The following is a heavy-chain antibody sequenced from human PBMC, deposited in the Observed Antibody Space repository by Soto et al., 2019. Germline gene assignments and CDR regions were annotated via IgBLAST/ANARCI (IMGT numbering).Heavy chain of an antibody. CDR1: GGSISNYY. V-gene: IGHV4-59*01. CDR2: VYYSGST. Sequence: SETLSLTCTVSGGSISNYYWTWVRQPPGKGLEWIGYVYYSGSTNYNPSLESRVTISIDASKNQFSLKMKSVTAADTAVYYCVRDYLLTGFDPWGQGALVTVST. CDR3: VRDYLLTGFDP. D-gene: IGHD3-9*01. J-gene: IGHJ5*02.